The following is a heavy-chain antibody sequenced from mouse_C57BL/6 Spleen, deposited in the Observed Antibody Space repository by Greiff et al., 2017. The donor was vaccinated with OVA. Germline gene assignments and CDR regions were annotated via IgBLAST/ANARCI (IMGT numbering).Heavy chain of an antibody. CDR1: GYTFTDYY. V-gene: IGHV1-75*01. CDR2: IFPGSGST. CDR3: ARSLYDYSSYWYFDV. D-gene: IGHD2-4*01. Sequence: QVHVKQSGPELVKPGASVKISCKASGYTFTDYYINWVKQRPGQGLEWIGWIFPGSGSTYYNEKFKGKATLTVDKSSSTAYMLLSSLTSEDSAVYFCARSLYDYSSYWYFDVWGTGTTVTVSS. J-gene: IGHJ1*03.